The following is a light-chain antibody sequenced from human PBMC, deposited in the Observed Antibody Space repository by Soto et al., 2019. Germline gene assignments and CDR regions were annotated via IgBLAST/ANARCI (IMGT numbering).Light chain of an antibody. CDR2: GAS. CDR3: QQFATSPLT. J-gene: IGKJ4*01. V-gene: IGKV3-20*01. Sequence: ENVLTQSPGTLSLSPGERATLSFSASQSLSSSYLAWYQQKPGQAPRLLIYGASSRATGIPDRFSGSGSGTDFTLTISRLEPEDFAVYCCQQFATSPLTFGGGTKVDIK. CDR1: QSLSSSY.